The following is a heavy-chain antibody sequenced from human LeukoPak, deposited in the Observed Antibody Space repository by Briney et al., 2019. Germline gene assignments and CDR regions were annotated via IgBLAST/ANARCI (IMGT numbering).Heavy chain of an antibody. CDR2: IYYSGST. D-gene: IGHD5-12*01. CDR3: ARDGVSGCDMRNWFDP. CDR1: GGSISTYY. J-gene: IGHJ5*02. V-gene: IGHV4-59*12. Sequence: SETLSLTCTLAGGSISTYYWSCIRQTPGKGLEWIGYIYYSGSTNFNPSLKSRVTISVDTSKNQFSLKMSSVTAADTAVYYCARDGVSGCDMRNWFDPWGQGTLVTVSS.